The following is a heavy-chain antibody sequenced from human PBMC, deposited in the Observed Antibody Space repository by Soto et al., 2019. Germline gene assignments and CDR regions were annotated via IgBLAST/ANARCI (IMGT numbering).Heavy chain of an antibody. V-gene: IGHV4-30-4*01. D-gene: IGHD3-10*01. CDR1: GGSISSGDYY. CDR2: IYYSGST. Sequence: PSETLSLTCTVSGGSISSGDYYWSWIRQPPGKGLEWIGYIYYSGSTYYNPSLKSRVTISVDTSKNQFSLKLSPVTAADTAVYYCARVLWFGENWFDPWGQGTLVTVSS. J-gene: IGHJ5*02. CDR3: ARVLWFGENWFDP.